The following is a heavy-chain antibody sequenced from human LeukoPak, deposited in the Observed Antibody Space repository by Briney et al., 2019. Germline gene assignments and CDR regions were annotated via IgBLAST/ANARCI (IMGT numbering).Heavy chain of an antibody. CDR2: IVPMFGAP. Sequence: SVKVSCKASGGTFSNSAVSWLRQAPGRGLEWMGGIVPMFGAPNYGEKFQDRVTISADKSTGTAYMKVSSLRSDDTAVYYCATGRRPENYDYFDYWGQGTLVIVSS. D-gene: IGHD1-14*01. CDR3: ATGRRPENYDYFDY. V-gene: IGHV1-69*06. CDR1: GGTFSNSA. J-gene: IGHJ4*02.